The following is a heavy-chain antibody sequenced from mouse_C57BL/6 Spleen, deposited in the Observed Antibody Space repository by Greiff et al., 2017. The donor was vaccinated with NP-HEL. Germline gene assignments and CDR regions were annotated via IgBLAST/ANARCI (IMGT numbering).Heavy chain of an antibody. CDR1: GYSFTDYN. J-gene: IGHJ2*01. D-gene: IGHD4-1*01. CDR2: INPNYGTT. V-gene: IGHV1-39*01. CDR3: ASGTTPHYYFDD. Sequence: EVQLQQSGPELVKPGASVKISCKASGYSFTDYNMNWVKQSNGKSLEWIGVINPNYGTTSYNQKFKGKATLTVDQSSSTAYMQLNSLTSEDSAVYSCASGTTPHYYFDDWGQGTTLTVSS.